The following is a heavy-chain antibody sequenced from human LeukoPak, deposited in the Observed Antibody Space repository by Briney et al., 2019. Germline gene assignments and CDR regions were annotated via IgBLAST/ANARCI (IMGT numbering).Heavy chain of an antibody. CDR1: GFTFSSYG. CDR2: ISGSGGST. V-gene: IGHV3-23*01. J-gene: IGHJ6*03. D-gene: IGHD6-13*01. CDR3: ARREVYTDSWSDDYYHYMDV. Sequence: GGSLRLSCAASGFTFSSYGMSWVRQAPGKGLEWVSAISGSGGSTFYADSVQGRFTISRDSSKNTLYLEMNSLRVDDTAVYYCARREVYTDSWSDDYYHYMDVWGKGTTVTISS.